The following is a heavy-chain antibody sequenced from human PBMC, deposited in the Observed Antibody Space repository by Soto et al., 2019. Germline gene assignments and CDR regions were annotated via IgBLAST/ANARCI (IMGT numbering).Heavy chain of an antibody. CDR1: GGSFSGYY. CDR3: ARVVCTNGVCYNYFDY. CDR2: INHSGST. Sequence: SETLSLTCAVYGGSFSGYYWSWIRQPPGKGLEWIGEINHSGSTNYNPSLKSRVTISVDTSKNQFSLKLSSVTAADTAVYYCARVVCTNGVCYNYFDYWRQGTLVTVSS. D-gene: IGHD2-8*01. J-gene: IGHJ4*02. V-gene: IGHV4-34*01.